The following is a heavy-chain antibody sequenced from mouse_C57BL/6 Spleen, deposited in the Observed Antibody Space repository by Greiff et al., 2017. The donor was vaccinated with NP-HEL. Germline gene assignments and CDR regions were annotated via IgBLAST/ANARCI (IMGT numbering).Heavy chain of an antibody. CDR3: ARSGYGNSFYYAMDY. CDR1: GYTFTDYY. Sequence: QVQLQQSGAELVRPGASVKLSCKASGYTFTDYYINWVKQRPGQGLEWIARIYPGSGNTYYNEKFKGKATLTAEKSSSTAYMQLSSLTSEDSAVYFCARSGYGNSFYYAMDYWGQGTSVTVSS. J-gene: IGHJ4*01. CDR2: IYPGSGNT. D-gene: IGHD2-10*02. V-gene: IGHV1-76*01.